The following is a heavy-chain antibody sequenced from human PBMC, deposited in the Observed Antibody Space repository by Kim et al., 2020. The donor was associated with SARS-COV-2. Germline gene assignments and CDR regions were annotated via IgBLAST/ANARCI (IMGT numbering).Heavy chain of an antibody. J-gene: IGHJ4*02. D-gene: IGHD3-22*01. CDR3: ARVAKLACHNSYDSSGYYLY. CDR2: INPSGGST. Sequence: ASVKVSCKASGYTFTSYYMHWVRQAPGQGLEWMGIINPSGGSTSYAQKLQGRVTMTRDTSTSTVYMELSSLRSEDTAVYYCARVAKLACHNSYDSSGYYLYWGQGSLVTVYS. V-gene: IGHV1-46*01. CDR1: GYTFTSYY.